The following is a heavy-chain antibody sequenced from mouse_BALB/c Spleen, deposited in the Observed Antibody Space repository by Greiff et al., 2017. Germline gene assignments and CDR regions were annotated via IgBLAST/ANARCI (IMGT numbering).Heavy chain of an antibody. CDR1: GFSLTSYG. J-gene: IGHJ1*01. V-gene: IGHV2-9*02. CDR2: IWAGGST. Sequence: VKVVESGPGLVVPSQSLSITCTVSGFSLTSYGVHWVRQPPGKGLEWLGVIWAGGSTNYNSALMSRLSISKDNSKSQVFLKMNSLQTDDTAMYYCARERSRSSNWYFDVWGAGTTVTVSS. D-gene: IGHD1-1*01. CDR3: ARERSRSSNWYFDV.